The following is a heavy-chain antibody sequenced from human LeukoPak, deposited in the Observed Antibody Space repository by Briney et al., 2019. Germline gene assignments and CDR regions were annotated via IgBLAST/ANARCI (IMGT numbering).Heavy chain of an antibody. V-gene: IGHV3-53*01. CDR3: AREVRGYYFDY. D-gene: IGHD3-22*01. CDR1: GFIVSSSY. J-gene: IGHJ4*02. Sequence: GGSLRLSCAASGFIVSSSYMSWVRQAPGKGLEWVSVISSGGNTYYADSVKGRFTISRDISKNTLYLQMNGPRAEDTAVYYCAREVRGYYFDYWGQGTLVTVSS. CDR2: ISSGGNT.